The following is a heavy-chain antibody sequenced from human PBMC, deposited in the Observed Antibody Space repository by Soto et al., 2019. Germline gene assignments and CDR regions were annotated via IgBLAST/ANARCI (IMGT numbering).Heavy chain of an antibody. D-gene: IGHD6-13*01. CDR2: IDPSDSYT. CDR3: ARRIGPSTPGIELDAFDI. Sequence: PGESLKSSCKGSGYSFTSYWISWMRQMPGEGLEWMGRIDPSDSYTNYSPSFQGHITISADKSISTAYLQWSSLKASDTAMYYCARRIGPSTPGIELDAFDIWGQGTMVTVSS. V-gene: IGHV5-10-1*01. CDR1: GYSFTSYW. J-gene: IGHJ3*02.